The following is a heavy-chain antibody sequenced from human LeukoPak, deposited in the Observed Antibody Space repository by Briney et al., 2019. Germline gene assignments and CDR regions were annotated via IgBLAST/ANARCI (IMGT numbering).Heavy chain of an antibody. D-gene: IGHD2-15*01. CDR1: GFTFSDYY. V-gene: IGHV3-11*01. Sequence: GGSLRLSCAASGFTFSDYYMSWIRQAPGKGLEWVSYISSSGATIYYADSVKGRFTISGDSAKNSLYLQMNSLRAKDTAVYYCARGYCSGGSCNNFNYWGQGTLVTVSS. CDR3: ARGYCSGGSCNNFNY. CDR2: ISSSGATI. J-gene: IGHJ4*02.